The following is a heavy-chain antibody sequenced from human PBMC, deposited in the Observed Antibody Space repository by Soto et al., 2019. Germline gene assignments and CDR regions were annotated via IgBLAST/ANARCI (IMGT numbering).Heavy chain of an antibody. CDR3: ARGGVSTRTFDY. J-gene: IGHJ4*02. V-gene: IGHV5-51*01. CDR2: IYPSDSDT. D-gene: IGHD3-3*01. Sequence: GESLKISCKGSGYDFAGYWIAWVRQMPGKGLELMGIIYPSDSDTRYRPSFQGQVTISADKSISSAYLQWSSLRASDTAMYYCARGGVSTRTFDYWGQGTPVTVSS. CDR1: GYDFAGYW.